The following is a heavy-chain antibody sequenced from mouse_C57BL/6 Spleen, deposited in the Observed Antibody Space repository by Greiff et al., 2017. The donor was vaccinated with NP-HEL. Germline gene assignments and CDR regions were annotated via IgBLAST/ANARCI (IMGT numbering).Heavy chain of an antibody. J-gene: IGHJ2*01. CDR1: GYTFTSYW. Sequence: QVQLQQPGAELVRPGSSVKLSCKASGYTFTSYWMHWVKQRPIQGLEWIGNIDPSDSETHYNQKFKDKATLTVDKSSSTAYMQLSSLTSEDPAVYYCARVEASYYFDYWGQGTTLTVSS. D-gene: IGHD6-1*01. CDR3: ARVEASYYFDY. CDR2: IDPSDSET. V-gene: IGHV1-52*01.